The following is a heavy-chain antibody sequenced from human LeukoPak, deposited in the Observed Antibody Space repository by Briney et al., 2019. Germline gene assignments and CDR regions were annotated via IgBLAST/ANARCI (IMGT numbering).Heavy chain of an antibody. J-gene: IGHJ4*02. CDR2: IGYTGST. CDR1: DNSITSYY. Sequence: SETLSLTCTVPDNSITSYYWTWIRQPPGKGLEWIGYIGYTGSTNYNPSLKSRVTISVDTSKNQFSLKLSSVTAADTAVYYCATRYYDYVWGSYRYTSYFDYWGQGTLVTVSS. CDR3: ATRYYDYVWGSYRYTSYFDY. V-gene: IGHV4-59*12. D-gene: IGHD3-16*02.